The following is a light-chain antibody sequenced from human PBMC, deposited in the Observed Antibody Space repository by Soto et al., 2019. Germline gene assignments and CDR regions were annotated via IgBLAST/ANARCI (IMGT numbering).Light chain of an antibody. Sequence: EIVLTQSPGTLFLSPGEGATLSCRASQSVSSNYLAWYQQEPGQAPRLLIFGASNRASDIPDRFSGSGSGTDFTLTISRLEPEDFAVYYCQQYGNSPPYTFGQGTKVDIK. CDR1: QSVSSNY. J-gene: IGKJ2*01. CDR2: GAS. V-gene: IGKV3-20*01. CDR3: QQYGNSPPYT.